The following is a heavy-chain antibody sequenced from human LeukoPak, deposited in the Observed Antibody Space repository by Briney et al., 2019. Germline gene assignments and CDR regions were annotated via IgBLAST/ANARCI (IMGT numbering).Heavy chain of an antibody. CDR3: ARRAGAYTHPYDY. CDR1: GFIFSSYN. J-gene: IGHJ4*02. V-gene: IGHV3-21*04. Sequence: PGGSLRLSCAASGFIFSSYNMNWVRQAPGKGLEWVSSISTSSSYIYYADSVKGRFTISIDNSKNTLYLQMNSLRAEDTAVYYCARRAGAYTHPYDYWGQGTLVTVSS. CDR2: ISTSSSYI. D-gene: IGHD3-16*01.